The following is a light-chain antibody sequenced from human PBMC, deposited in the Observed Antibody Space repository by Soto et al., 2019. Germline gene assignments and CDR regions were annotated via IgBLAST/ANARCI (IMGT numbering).Light chain of an antibody. CDR1: SGSVSTSYY. Sequence: QTVVTQEPSFSVSPGGTVILTCGLTSGSVSTSYYPSWYQQSPGLAPRTLIYNTTTRSSGVPDRFSGSILGNKAALTITGAQSDDESDYLCALYVVSGTVVFGGVTKLTVL. CDR2: NTT. V-gene: IGLV8-61*01. CDR3: ALYVVSGTVV. J-gene: IGLJ2*01.